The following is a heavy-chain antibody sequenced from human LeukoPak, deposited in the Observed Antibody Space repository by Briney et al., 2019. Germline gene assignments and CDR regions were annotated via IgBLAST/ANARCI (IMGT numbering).Heavy chain of an antibody. J-gene: IGHJ5*02. CDR3: ARETVAGSWFDP. D-gene: IGHD2-15*01. V-gene: IGHV4-61*02. CDR2: IYTSGST. CDR1: GGSITATGTYY. Sequence: SGPTLVNPSQTLSLTCTVSGGSITATGTYYWSWIRQPAGKGLEWIGRIYTSGSTYYNPSFKSRVTISVGTSKTRFSLNLSSVTAADTAVYYCARETVAGSWFDPWGQGTLVTVSS.